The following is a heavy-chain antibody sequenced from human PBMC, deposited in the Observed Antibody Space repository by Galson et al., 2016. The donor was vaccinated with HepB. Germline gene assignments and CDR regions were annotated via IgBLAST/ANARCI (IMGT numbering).Heavy chain of an antibody. J-gene: IGHJ4*02. V-gene: IGHV3-7*01. D-gene: IGHD3-10*01. Sequence: LRLSCAASGFTFNAHWMNWVRQAPGKGLEWVANIRGDGIVSYYAESVRGRFTISRDNAKNSLYLQMNGLRVDETAVYYCSRELTGSYFDWGQGTLVTVSS. CDR1: GFTFNAHW. CDR2: IRGDGIVS. CDR3: SRELTGSYFD.